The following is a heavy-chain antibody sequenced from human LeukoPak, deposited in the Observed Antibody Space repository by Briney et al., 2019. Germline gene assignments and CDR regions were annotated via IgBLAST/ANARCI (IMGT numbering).Heavy chain of an antibody. CDR1: GFTFSSYE. V-gene: IGHV3-48*03. CDR2: IHSSGSTI. Sequence: GGSLRLSCAASGFTFSSYELNWVRQAPEKGLEWVSYIHSSGSTIYYADSVEGRFTISRDNAKNSLFLQMNNLRAEDTAIYYCARESCSGDSCGRSIDAFDIWGQGTMVTVSS. D-gene: IGHD2-15*01. J-gene: IGHJ3*02. CDR3: ARESCSGDSCGRSIDAFDI.